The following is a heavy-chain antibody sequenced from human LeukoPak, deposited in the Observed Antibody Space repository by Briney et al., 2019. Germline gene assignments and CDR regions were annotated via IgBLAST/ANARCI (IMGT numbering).Heavy chain of an antibody. Sequence: SETLSLTYTVSGGSISGYYWSWIRQPPGKGLEWIGYIYYSGSTNYNPSLKSRVTISVDTSKNQFSLKMRSVTAADTAVYYCARLIGYCSGGSCIDAFDIWGQGTMVTVSS. V-gene: IGHV4-59*08. J-gene: IGHJ3*02. CDR3: ARLIGYCSGGSCIDAFDI. D-gene: IGHD2-15*01. CDR2: IYYSGST. CDR1: GGSISGYY.